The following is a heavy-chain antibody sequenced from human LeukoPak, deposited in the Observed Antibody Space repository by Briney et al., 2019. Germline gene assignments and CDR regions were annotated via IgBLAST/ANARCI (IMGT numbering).Heavy chain of an antibody. CDR1: GGTFSSYA. J-gene: IGHJ4*02. CDR3: ARDLGGNFDY. V-gene: IGHV1-69*05. Sequence: GASVKVSCKASGGTFSSYAISWVRQAPGQGLEWMGRIIPIFGTANYAQKFHGRVTITTDESTSTAYMELSSLRSEDTAVYYCARDLGGNFDYWGQGTLVTVSS. CDR2: IIPIFGTA. D-gene: IGHD3-10*01.